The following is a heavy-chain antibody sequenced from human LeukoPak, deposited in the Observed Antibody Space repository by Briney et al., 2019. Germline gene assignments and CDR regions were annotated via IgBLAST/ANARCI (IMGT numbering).Heavy chain of an antibody. Sequence: SETLSLTCAVSGGSINSCCYSWTWMRQPPGKGLEWIGYIYQSGSAYYNPTRKIRVTISVYRSQNYFSLKLSSVTAADTAVYYCARVDNTMIVVTDWGQGTLVTVSS. CDR3: ARVDNTMIVVTD. J-gene: IGHJ4*02. V-gene: IGHV4-30-2*01. D-gene: IGHD3-22*01. CDR1: GGSINSCCYS. CDR2: IYQSGSA.